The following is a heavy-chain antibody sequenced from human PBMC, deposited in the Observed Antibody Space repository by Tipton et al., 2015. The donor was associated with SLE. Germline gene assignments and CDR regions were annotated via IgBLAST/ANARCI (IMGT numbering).Heavy chain of an antibody. Sequence: SLRLSCAASGFTFSSYAMSWVRQAPGKGLEWVSGISGSGGSTFYADPVKGRFTLSRDNSKNTLYLQKNSLRAEDTAVYYCAKYRSEDYGDYGGGYWGQGTLVTVSS. CDR2: ISGSGGST. D-gene: IGHD4-17*01. J-gene: IGHJ4*02. CDR3: AKYRSEDYGDYGGGY. CDR1: GFTFSSYA. V-gene: IGHV3-23*01.